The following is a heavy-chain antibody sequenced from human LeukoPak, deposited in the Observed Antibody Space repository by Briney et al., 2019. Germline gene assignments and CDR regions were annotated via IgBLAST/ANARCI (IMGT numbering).Heavy chain of an antibody. D-gene: IGHD2-15*01. V-gene: IGHV3-23*01. J-gene: IGHJ6*02. CDR3: AKEGYCSGGSCYWGYYGMDV. Sequence: GGSLRLSCAASGFTFSSYAMSWVRQAPGKGLEWVSAISGSGGSTYYADSVKGRFTISRDNSKSTLYLQMNSLRAEDTAVYYCAKEGYCSGGSCYWGYYGMDVWGQGTTVTVSS. CDR2: ISGSGGST. CDR1: GFTFSSYA.